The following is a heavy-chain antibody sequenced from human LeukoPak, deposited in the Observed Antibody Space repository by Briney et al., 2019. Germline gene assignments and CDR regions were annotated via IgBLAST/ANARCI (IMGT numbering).Heavy chain of an antibody. Sequence: GGSLRLSCAASGFTFSSYAMSWVRQAPGKGLEWVSAISGSGGSTYYADSVEGRFTISRDNSKSTLYLQMNSLRAEDTAVYYCATEYYDFWSGYYRFDYWGQGTLVTVSS. J-gene: IGHJ4*02. CDR2: ISGSGGST. CDR3: ATEYYDFWSGYYRFDY. CDR1: GFTFSSYA. V-gene: IGHV3-23*01. D-gene: IGHD3-3*01.